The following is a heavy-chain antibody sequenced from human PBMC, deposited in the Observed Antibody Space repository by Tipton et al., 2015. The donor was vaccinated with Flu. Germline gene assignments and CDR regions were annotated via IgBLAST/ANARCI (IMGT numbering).Heavy chain of an antibody. CDR3: ARRDFSNYVSEPKNWFDF. CDR1: GDSMRRDYF. D-gene: IGHD4-11*01. V-gene: IGHV4-38-2*02. J-gene: IGHJ5*01. Sequence: TLSLTCTVSGDSMRRDYFWGWIRQAPGKGLEWIGNIHYSGSPHYNPSLKSRVTISVDTSKNHLSLRLRSLTAADTAVYYCARRDFSNYVSEPKNWFDFWGRGILVTVSS. CDR2: IHYSGSP.